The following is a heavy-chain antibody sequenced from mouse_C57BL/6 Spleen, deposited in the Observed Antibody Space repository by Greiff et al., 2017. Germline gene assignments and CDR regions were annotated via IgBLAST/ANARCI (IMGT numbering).Heavy chain of an antibody. D-gene: IGHD1-1*01. J-gene: IGHJ1*03. CDR2: IYPSDSET. CDR1: GYTFTSYW. V-gene: IGHV1-61*01. Sequence: QVQLQQPGAELVRPGSSVKLSCKASGYTFTSYWMDWVKQRPGQGLEWIGNIYPSDSETHYNQKFKDKATLTVDKSSSTAYMQLSSLTSEDSAVYYCARDGSSCDWYFDVWGTGTTVTVSS. CDR3: ARDGSSCDWYFDV.